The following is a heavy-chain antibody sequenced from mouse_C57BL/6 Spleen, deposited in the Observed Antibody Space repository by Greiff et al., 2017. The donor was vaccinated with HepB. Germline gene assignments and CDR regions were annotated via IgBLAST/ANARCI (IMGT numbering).Heavy chain of an antibody. J-gene: IGHJ3*01. D-gene: IGHD2-1*01. V-gene: IGHV1-69*01. CDR1: GYTFTSYW. CDR3: ARHDGNSAWFAY. CDR2: IDPSDSYT. Sequence: VQLQQPGAELVMPGASVKLSCKASGYTFTSYWMHWVKQRPGQGLEWIGEIDPSDSYTNYNQKFKGKSTLTVDKSSSTAYMQLSSLTSEDSAVYYCARHDGNSAWFAYWGQGTLVTVSA.